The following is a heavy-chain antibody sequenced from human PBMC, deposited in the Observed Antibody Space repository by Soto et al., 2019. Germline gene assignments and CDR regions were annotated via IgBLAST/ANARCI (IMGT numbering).Heavy chain of an antibody. V-gene: IGHV1-18*01. CDR1: GYTFTSYG. CDR2: ISAYNGNT. CDR3: ARYLPLIAASTETLFEP. Sequence: SSVKVSCKASGYTFTSYGISWVRQAPGQGLEWMGWISAYNGNTNYAQKLQGRVTMTTDTSTSTAYMELRSLRSDDTAVYYCARYLPLIAASTETLFEPWGQGTLVTVS. D-gene: IGHD6-6*01. J-gene: IGHJ5*02.